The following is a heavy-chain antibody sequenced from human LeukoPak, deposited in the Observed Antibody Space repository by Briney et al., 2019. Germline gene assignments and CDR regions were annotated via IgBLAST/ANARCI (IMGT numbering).Heavy chain of an antibody. D-gene: IGHD3-10*01. J-gene: IGHJ5*02. CDR2: IYYSGST. Sequence: SETLSLTCTVSGGSISSNNYHWGWIRQPPGKGLEWIGNIYYSGSTHYNPSLKGRVTISVDTSKNQFSLKLSSVTAADTAVYYCARGFSVVRGPGGYWFDPWGQGTLVTVSS. CDR3: ARGFSVVRGPGGYWFDP. V-gene: IGHV4-39*07. CDR1: GGSISSNNYH.